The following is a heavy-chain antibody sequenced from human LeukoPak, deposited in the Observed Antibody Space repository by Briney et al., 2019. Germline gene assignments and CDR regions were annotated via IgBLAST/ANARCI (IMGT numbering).Heavy chain of an antibody. CDR1: GYSISSGYY. CDR2: IYHSGST. V-gene: IGHV4-38-2*02. CDR3: ARDEKAWFGEFYYYYMDV. Sequence: PSETLSLTCTVSGYSISSGYYWGWIRQPPGKGLEWIGSIYHSGSTYYNPSLKSRVTISVDTSKNQFSLKLSSVTAADTAVYYCARDEKAWFGEFYYYYMDVWGKGTTVTISS. D-gene: IGHD3-10*01. J-gene: IGHJ6*03.